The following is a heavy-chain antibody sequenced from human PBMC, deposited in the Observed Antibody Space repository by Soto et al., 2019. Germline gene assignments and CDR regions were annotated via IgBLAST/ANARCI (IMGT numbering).Heavy chain of an antibody. D-gene: IGHD6-13*01. Sequence: QVQLQQWGAGLLKPSETLSLTCAVYGASFSGSHWSWIRQPPGKGLEWIGEIHHTGTTKYNPSLKSRVTISVDTSKNQFSLRLRSVAATDTAVYYCARVSPDSSTRYTGAFDYLGQGTLATVS. CDR3: ARVSPDSSTRYTGAFDY. V-gene: IGHV4-34*01. CDR1: GASFSGSH. J-gene: IGHJ4*02. CDR2: IHHTGTT.